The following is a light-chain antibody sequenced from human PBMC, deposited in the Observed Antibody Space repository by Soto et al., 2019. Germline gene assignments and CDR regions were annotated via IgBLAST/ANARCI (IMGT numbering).Light chain of an antibody. CDR1: QSVSTY. CDR3: QQRHNSWT. J-gene: IGKJ1*01. CDR2: DTS. V-gene: IGKV3-11*01. Sequence: EIVLTQSPAILSLSPGERATLSCRASQSVSTYLAWYQQKPGQAPRLLIYDTSNRASGVPARFSGSGSGTDFTLTISRLEPEDFALYYCQQRHNSWTFGQGTKVDIK.